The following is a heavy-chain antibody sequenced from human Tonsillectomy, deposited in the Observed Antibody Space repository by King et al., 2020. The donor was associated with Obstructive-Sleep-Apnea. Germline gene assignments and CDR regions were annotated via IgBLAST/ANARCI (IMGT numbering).Heavy chain of an antibody. D-gene: IGHD6-19*01. J-gene: IGHJ1*01. V-gene: IGHV1-69*01. CDR1: GGTFSNYA. CDR3: ARPSVAGTGYCPY. Sequence: VQLVESGAEVQKPGSSVKVSCKASGGTFSNYAISWVRQAPGQGLQWMGGIIPLSGRTSYAQNFQGRVTITADESTRTAYMELTSLRSQDTAVYYWARPSVAGTGYCPYWVQG. CDR2: IIPLSGRT.